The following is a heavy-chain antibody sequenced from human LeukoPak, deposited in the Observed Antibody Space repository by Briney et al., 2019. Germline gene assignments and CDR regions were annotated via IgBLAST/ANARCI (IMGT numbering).Heavy chain of an antibody. J-gene: IGHJ5*02. V-gene: IGHV4-59*01. D-gene: IGHD6-13*01. Sequence: PSETLSLTCTVSGGSISSYYWSWIRQPPGKGLEWIGYIYYSGSTNYNPPLKSRVTISVDTSKNQFSLKLSSVTAADTAVYYCARDAGYSSSWYPYNWFDPWGQGTLVTVSS. CDR1: GGSISSYY. CDR3: ARDAGYSSSWYPYNWFDP. CDR2: IYYSGST.